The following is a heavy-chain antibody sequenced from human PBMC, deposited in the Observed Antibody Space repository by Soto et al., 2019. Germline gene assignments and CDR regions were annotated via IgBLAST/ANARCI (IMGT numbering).Heavy chain of an antibody. CDR2: IYSGGKT. J-gene: IGHJ6*02. CDR3: ARVPDV. V-gene: IGHV3-66*01. CDR1: GFTVSSSY. Sequence: GGSLRLSCAASGFTVSSSYMNWVRQAPGKGLEWVSLIYSGGKTYYADSVKGRFTISRDNSKNTLYLQMNSLRAADTAVYYCARVPDVWGQGTTVTVSS.